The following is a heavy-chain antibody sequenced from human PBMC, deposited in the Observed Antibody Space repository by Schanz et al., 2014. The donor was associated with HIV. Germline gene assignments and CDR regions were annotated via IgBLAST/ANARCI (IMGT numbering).Heavy chain of an antibody. CDR2: TWYDGSNK. J-gene: IGHJ2*01. CDR1: GFTFRSYG. Sequence: VQLVESGGGVVQPGRSLRLSCAASGFTFRSYGMHWVRQAPGKGLEWVAVTWYDGSNKYYADSVKGRFTISRDNSKNTLYLQMNSLRAEDTAVYYCALSRPSGYGGSWYFDLWGRGTLVAVSS. V-gene: IGHV3-33*01. CDR3: ALSRPSGYGGSWYFDL. D-gene: IGHD2-15*01.